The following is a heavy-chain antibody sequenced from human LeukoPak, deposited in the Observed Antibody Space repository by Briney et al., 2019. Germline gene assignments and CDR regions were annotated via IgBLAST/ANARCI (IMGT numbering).Heavy chain of an antibody. CDR1: GFAFNNYA. D-gene: IGHD6-19*01. J-gene: IGHJ6*03. CDR2: ISGSGGST. V-gene: IGHV3-23*01. Sequence: GSLRLSCAASGFAFNNYAMSWVRQAPGKGLEWVSGISGSGGSTYYADSVKGRFTISRDNSKNTLYLQMNSLRAEDTAVYYCARDPAYSSGWYYYYYMDVWGKGTTVTISS. CDR3: ARDPAYSSGWYYYYYMDV.